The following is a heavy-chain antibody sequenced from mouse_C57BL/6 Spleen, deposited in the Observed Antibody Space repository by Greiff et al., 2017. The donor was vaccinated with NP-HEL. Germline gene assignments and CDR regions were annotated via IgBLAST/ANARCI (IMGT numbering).Heavy chain of an antibody. V-gene: IGHV1-50*01. CDR2: IDPSDSYT. D-gene: IGHD3-2*02. CDR1: GYTFTSYW. CDR3: ARDSSGYGFAY. Sequence: QVQLQQSGAELVKPGASVKLSCKASGYTFTSYWMQWVKQRPGQGLEWIGEIDPSDSYTNYNQKFKGKATLTVDTSSSTAYMQLSSLTSEDSAVYYCARDSSGYGFAYWGQGTLVTDAA. J-gene: IGHJ3*01.